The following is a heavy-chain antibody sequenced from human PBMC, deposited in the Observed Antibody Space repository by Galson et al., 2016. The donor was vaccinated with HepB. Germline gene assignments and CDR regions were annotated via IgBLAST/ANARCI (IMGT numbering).Heavy chain of an antibody. J-gene: IGHJ3*02. CDR2: LSANSGAT. CDR1: GDTFTGYY. CDR3: ATSTGYRSGWGAFDI. V-gene: IGHV1-2*04. Sequence: SVKVSCKASGDTFTGYYIHWVRQAPGQGLEWMAWLSANSGATNYAQKFQGWVTMTRDTSISTAYMELTSLTSDATAIYCCATSTGYRSGWGAFDIWGQGTMVTVSS. D-gene: IGHD6-25*01.